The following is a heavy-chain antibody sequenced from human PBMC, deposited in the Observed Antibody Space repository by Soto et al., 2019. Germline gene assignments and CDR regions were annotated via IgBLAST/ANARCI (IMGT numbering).Heavy chain of an antibody. CDR3: ARENKIYFGGDCYTHYYYGMDF. D-gene: IGHD2-21*02. Sequence: SETLSLTCTVSGGSISSYYWSWIRQPPGKGLEWIGYIYYSGSTNYNPSLKSRVTISVDTSKNQFSLKLSSVTAADTAVYYCARENKIYFGGDCYTHYYYGMDFWGQGTTVTVSS. J-gene: IGHJ6*02. CDR2: IYYSGST. V-gene: IGHV4-59*01. CDR1: GGSISSYY.